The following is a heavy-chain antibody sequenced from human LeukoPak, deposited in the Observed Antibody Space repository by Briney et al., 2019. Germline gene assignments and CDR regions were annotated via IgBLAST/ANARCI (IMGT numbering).Heavy chain of an antibody. CDR1: GGSISSGSYF. V-gene: IGHV4-30-2*01. CDR2: INHSGST. D-gene: IGHD3-10*01. J-gene: IGHJ5*02. CDR3: ARRRTSVLLWFGRGYTWFDP. Sequence: SQTLSLTCTVSGGSISSGSYFWSWIRQPPGKGLEWIGEINHSGSTNYNPSLKSRVTISVDTSKNQFSLKLSSVTAADTAVYYCARRRTSVLLWFGRGYTWFDPWGQGTLVTVSS.